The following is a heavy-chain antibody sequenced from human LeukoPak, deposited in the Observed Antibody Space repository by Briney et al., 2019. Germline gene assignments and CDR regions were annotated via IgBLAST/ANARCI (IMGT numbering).Heavy chain of an antibody. V-gene: IGHV3-21*01. CDR2: ISDSDSYI. Sequence: GGSLRLSCAASGFTVSSNYMSWVRQAPGKGLEWVSSISDSDSYIYYADSVKGRFTISRDNAKNSLYLQMNSLRAEDTAVYYCARDVRGSGSYPTYYYTGMDVWGQGTTVTVSS. CDR1: GFTVSSNY. D-gene: IGHD3-10*01. J-gene: IGHJ6*02. CDR3: ARDVRGSGSYPTYYYTGMDV.